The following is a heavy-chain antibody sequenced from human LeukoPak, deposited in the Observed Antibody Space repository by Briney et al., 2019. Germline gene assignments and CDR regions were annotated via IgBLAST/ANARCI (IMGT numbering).Heavy chain of an antibody. D-gene: IGHD3-3*01. CDR3: AKDRPLYDFWSGYYTSDFDY. CDR2: ISGSGGST. Sequence: GGSLRLSCAASGFTFSIYAMSWVRQAPGKGLEWVSAISGSGGSTYYADSVKGRFTISRDNSKNTLYLQMNSLRAEDTAVYYCAKDRPLYDFWSGYYTSDFDYWGQGTLVTVSS. J-gene: IGHJ4*02. CDR1: GFTFSIYA. V-gene: IGHV3-23*01.